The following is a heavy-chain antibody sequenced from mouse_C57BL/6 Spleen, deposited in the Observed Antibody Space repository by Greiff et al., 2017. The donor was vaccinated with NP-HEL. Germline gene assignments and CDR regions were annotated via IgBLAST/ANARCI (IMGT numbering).Heavy chain of an antibody. V-gene: IGHV1-26*01. Sequence: EVKLQQSGPELVKPGASVKISCKASGYTFTDYYMNWVKQSHGKSLEWIGDINPNNGGTSYNQKFKGKATLTVDKSSSTAYMELRSLTSEDSAVYYCARWNYYGSSYVDYWGQGTTLTVSS. CDR3: ARWNYYGSSYVDY. CDR1: GYTFTDYY. J-gene: IGHJ2*01. D-gene: IGHD1-1*01. CDR2: INPNNGGT.